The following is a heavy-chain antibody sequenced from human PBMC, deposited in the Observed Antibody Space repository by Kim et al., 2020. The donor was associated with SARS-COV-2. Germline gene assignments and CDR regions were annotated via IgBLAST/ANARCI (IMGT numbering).Heavy chain of an antibody. D-gene: IGHD3-10*02. V-gene: IGHV4-31*03. J-gene: IGHJ5*02. CDR1: GGSISSGGYY. Sequence: SETLSLTCTVSGGSISSGGYYWSWIRQHPGKGLEWIGYIYYSGSTYYNPSLKSRVTISVDTSKNQFSLKLSSVTAADTAVYYCARMWPHYYVDVFAFDPWGQGTLVTVSS. CDR3: ARMWPHYYVDVFAFDP. CDR2: IYYSGST.